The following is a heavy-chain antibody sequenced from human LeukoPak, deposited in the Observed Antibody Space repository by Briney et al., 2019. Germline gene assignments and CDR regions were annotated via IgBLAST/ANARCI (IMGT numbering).Heavy chain of an antibody. D-gene: IGHD2-15*01. J-gene: IGHJ5*02. V-gene: IGHV3-7*01. CDR3: ARGVYCSGGSCYAGNWFDP. Sequence: QPGGSLRLSCAASGFSFSSSWMSWVRQAPGKGLEWVANIKLDGGEKYYVDSVKGRFTISRDNAKNLLYLQMNSLRAEDTAVYYCARGVYCSGGSCYAGNWFDPWGQGTLVTVSS. CDR1: GFSFSSSW. CDR2: IKLDGGEK.